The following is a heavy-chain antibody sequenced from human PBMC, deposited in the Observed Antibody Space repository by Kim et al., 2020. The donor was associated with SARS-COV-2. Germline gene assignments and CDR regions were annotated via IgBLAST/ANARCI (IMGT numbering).Heavy chain of an antibody. D-gene: IGHD1-26*01. V-gene: IGHV1-46*01. CDR1: GYTFTNYK. J-gene: IGHJ4*02. CDR2: LTPIDGAT. Sequence: DSVKVSCKASGYTFTNYKVHWVRQAPGQGLEWMGILTPIDGATTYAQKFQGRVTLTRDTSTSTVYMELSSLGSGDTAVYYCARDTTKWSFDYWGQGTLVTVSS. CDR3: ARDTTKWSFDY.